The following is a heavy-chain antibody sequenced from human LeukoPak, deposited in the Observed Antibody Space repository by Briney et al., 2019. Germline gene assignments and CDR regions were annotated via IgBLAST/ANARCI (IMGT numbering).Heavy chain of an antibody. V-gene: IGHV4-31*03. CDR3: ARGTITFGGVIPPGY. Sequence: SETLSLTCTVSGGSISSGGYSWSWIRQHPGKGLEWIGYIYYSGSTYYNPSLKSRVTISVDTSKNQFSLKLSSVTAADTAVYYCARGTITFGGVIPPGYWCQGTLVTVSS. CDR1: GGSISSGGYS. D-gene: IGHD3-16*02. J-gene: IGHJ4*02. CDR2: IYYSGST.